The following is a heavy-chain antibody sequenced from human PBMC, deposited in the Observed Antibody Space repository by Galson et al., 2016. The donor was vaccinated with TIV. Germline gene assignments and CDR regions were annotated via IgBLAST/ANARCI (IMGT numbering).Heavy chain of an antibody. CDR2: TNPSTGDT. CDR3: ARNQGSYYDSSGSYYNWFDP. Sequence: SVKVSCKASGYTFSGHFIHWVRQAPGQGLEWMGWTNPSTGDTRYAQKFQGRVTMTREKSTSTAYMDLNRLRSDDTAVYYCARNQGSYYDSSGSYYNWFDPWGQGTRVTVSS. J-gene: IGHJ5*02. V-gene: IGHV1-2*02. D-gene: IGHD3-22*01. CDR1: GYTFSGHF.